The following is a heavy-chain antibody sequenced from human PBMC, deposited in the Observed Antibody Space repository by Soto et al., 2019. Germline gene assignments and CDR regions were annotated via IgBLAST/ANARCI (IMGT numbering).Heavy chain of an antibody. D-gene: IGHD2-2*01. CDR1: GYTLTELS. CDR2: FDPEDGET. J-gene: IGHJ3*02. V-gene: IGHV1-24*01. Sequence: ASVKVSCKVSGYTLTELSMHWVRQAPGKGLEWMGGFDPEDGETIYAQKFQGRVTMTEDTSTDTAYMELSSLRSEDTAVYYCATDPGGYCSSTSCRDAFDIWGQGTMVTVSS. CDR3: ATDPGGYCSSTSCRDAFDI.